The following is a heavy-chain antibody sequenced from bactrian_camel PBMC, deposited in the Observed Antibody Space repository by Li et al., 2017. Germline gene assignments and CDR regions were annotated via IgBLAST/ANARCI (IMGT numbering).Heavy chain of an antibody. J-gene: IGHJ7*01. Sequence: HVQLVESGGGSVQAGGSLRLSCAASRSLRCMGWFRQAPGREREGVATIDLDGRASYADSVKGRFTISKDIAKNTLYLQTNSLKPEDTAMYYCAAGCTEVWSDYNVAETDFMVVFRLRRGLLGRRNPGHRL. CDR1: RSLRC. D-gene: IGHD4*01. CDR2: IDLDGRA. V-gene: IGHV3S53*01.